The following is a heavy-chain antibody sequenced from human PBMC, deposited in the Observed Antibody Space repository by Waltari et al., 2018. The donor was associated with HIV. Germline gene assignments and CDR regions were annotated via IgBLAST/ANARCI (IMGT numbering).Heavy chain of an antibody. V-gene: IGHV1-2*02. CDR2: INPNTGDA. D-gene: IGHD1-7*01. Sequence: QMQLVQSGAGMRKPGASLKVSCKASGYSFSAFFIPWVRQAPGRGLESMGWINPNTGDANYAQRFKGRVTMTRNTSISTAYMEVSRLTSDDTGLYFCAREESWNFGKVTWFDPWGQGTLVTVSS. CDR3: AREESWNFGKVTWFDP. J-gene: IGHJ5*02. CDR1: GYSFSAFF.